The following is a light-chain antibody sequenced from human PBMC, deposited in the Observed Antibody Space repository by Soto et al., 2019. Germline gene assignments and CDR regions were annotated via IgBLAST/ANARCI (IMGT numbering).Light chain of an antibody. CDR3: SSYTPSSKYV. J-gene: IGLJ1*01. CDR1: SSDVGSYNF. CDR2: EVS. Sequence: QSVLTQPASVSGSPGQSITISCTGTSSDVGSYNFVSWYQHLPGKAPKLMIYEVSNRPSGVSDRFSGSKSGNTASLTISGLQAEEEAAYYCSSYTPSSKYVFATGTKVTVL. V-gene: IGLV2-14*01.